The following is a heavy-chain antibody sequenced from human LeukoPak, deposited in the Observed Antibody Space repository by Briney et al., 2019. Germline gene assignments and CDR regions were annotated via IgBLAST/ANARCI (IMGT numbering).Heavy chain of an antibody. D-gene: IGHD3-22*01. Sequence: SETLSLTCTVSGGSISSYYWSWIRQPPGKGLEWIGYIYYSGSTYYNPSLKSRVTISVDTSKNQFSLKLSSVTAADTAVYYCARQDHYYDSSGYSAWDAFDIWGQGTMVTVSS. J-gene: IGHJ3*02. CDR3: ARQDHYYDSSGYSAWDAFDI. CDR1: GGSISSYY. V-gene: IGHV4-59*08. CDR2: IYYSGST.